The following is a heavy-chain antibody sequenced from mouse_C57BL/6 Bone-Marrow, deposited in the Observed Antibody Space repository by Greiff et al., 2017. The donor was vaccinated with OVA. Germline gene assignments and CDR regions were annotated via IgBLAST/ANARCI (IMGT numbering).Heavy chain of an antibody. CDR1: GYTFTSYW. CDR2: IYPNSGST. J-gene: IGHJ3*01. Sequence: VQLQQSGAELVKPGASVKLSCKASGYTFTSYWMHWVKQRPGQGLEWIGMIYPNSGSTNYNEKFKSKSTLTVDKSSSTAYMQLSSLTSEDSAVYYCARFVWFAYWGQGTLVTVSA. V-gene: IGHV1-64*01. CDR3: ARFVWFAY.